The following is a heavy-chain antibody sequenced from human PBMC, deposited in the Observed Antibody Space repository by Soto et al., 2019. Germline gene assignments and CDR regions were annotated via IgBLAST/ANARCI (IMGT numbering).Heavy chain of an antibody. D-gene: IGHD3-10*01. CDR3: ESDLFPYYYGSGSYN. CDR1: GGSISSYY. Sequence: QVQLQESAPGLVKPSETLSLTCTVSGGSISSYYWSWIRQPPGQGLEWIGYIYYSGSTNYNPSLKSPVTISVDPDKFQCSLKRSSVTAADTGVDYDESDLFPYYYGSGSYNWCQGTMVTVTS. V-gene: IGHV4-59*01. CDR2: IYYSGST. J-gene: IGHJ4*02.